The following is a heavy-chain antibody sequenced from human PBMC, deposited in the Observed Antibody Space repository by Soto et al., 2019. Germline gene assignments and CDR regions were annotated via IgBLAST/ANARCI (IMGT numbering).Heavy chain of an antibody. CDR2: ISYDGSNK. CDR3: AKDTYYHDSSGYYTFDY. D-gene: IGHD3-22*01. Sequence: GGSLRLSCAASGFIFRSYGTHWVRQAPGKGLEWVAAISYDGSNKFYVDPVKGRFTISRDNSKNTVDLQMNSLRVEDTAVFYCAKDTYYHDSSGYYTFDYWGQGT. V-gene: IGHV3-30*18. J-gene: IGHJ4*02. CDR1: GFIFRSYG.